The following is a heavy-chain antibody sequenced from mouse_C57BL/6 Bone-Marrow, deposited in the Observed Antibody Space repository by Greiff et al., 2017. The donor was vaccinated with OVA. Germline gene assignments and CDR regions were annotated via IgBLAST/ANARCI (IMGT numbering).Heavy chain of an antibody. J-gene: IGHJ2*01. CDR3: ARHEERRGELLRSYYFDY. V-gene: IGHV1-62-2*01. D-gene: IGHD1-1*01. CDR1: GYTFTEYT. CDR2: FYPGSGSI. Sequence: QVQLQQSGAELVKPGASVKLSCKASGYTFTEYTIHWVKQRSGQGLEWIGWFYPGSGSIKYNEKFKDKATLTADKSSSTVYMELSRLTSEDSAVYFCARHEERRGELLRSYYFDYWGQGTTLTVSS.